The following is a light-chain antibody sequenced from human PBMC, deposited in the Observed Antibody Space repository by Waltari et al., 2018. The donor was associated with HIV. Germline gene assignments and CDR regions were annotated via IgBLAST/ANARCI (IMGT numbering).Light chain of an antibody. V-gene: IGLV1-40*01. CDR2: GNT. J-gene: IGLJ3*02. CDR3: QSYDSSLDGWV. CDR1: SSNIGAGYD. Sequence: QSVLTQPPSVSGAPGRRVTISCTGGSSNIGAGYDVHSYQQFPGSVPKVLIFGNTNRPSGVPDRFSASTSGTSASLTIAGLQTGDEADYYCQSYDSSLDGWVFGGGTKLTVL.